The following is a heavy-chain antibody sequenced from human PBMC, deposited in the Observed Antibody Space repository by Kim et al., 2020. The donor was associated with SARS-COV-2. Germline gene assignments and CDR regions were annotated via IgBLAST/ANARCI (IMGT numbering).Heavy chain of an antibody. D-gene: IGHD3-16*01. CDR3: ARARDSLFDF. J-gene: IGHJ4*02. CDR1: GDSVSSNRVT. CDR2: TYYRSKWYT. Sequence: SQTLSLTCAISGDSVSSNRVTWNWIRQSPSRGLEWLGRTYYRSKWYTDYAVSVNSRITINPDTSKSQFSLQLNSMTPEDTAVYYCARARDSLFDFWGQGTLVTVS. V-gene: IGHV6-1*01.